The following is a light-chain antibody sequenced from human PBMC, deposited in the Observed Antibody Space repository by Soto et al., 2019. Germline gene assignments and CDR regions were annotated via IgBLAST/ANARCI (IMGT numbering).Light chain of an antibody. V-gene: IGKV1-5*03. J-gene: IGKJ1*01. CDR3: QQYNSYST. Sequence: DIQMTQSPSTLSASVGDRVTITCRASQSISSWLAWYQQKPGKAPKLLIYKASSLESGVPSRFSGSGPGTEFTLTISSLQPDDFATYYCQQYNSYSTFGQGTKVAIK. CDR2: KAS. CDR1: QSISSW.